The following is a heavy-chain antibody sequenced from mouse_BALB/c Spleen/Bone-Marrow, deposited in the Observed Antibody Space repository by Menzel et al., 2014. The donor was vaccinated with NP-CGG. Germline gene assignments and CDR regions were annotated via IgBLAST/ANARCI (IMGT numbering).Heavy chain of an antibody. D-gene: IGHD2-1*01. V-gene: IGHV5-17*02. Sequence: EVKLVESGGGLVQPGGSRKLSCAASGFTFSSFGMHWVRQAPEKGLEWVAYISSGSSTIYYADTVKGQFTISRDNPKNTLFLQMTNLRSKDTAMYYWARGGNFAWFAYWCQGTLVAVSA. CDR3: ARGGNFAWFAY. CDR2: ISSGSSTI. CDR1: GFTFSSFG. J-gene: IGHJ3*01.